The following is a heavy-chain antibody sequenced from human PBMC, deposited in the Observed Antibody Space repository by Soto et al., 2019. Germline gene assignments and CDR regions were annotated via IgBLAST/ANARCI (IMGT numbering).Heavy chain of an antibody. D-gene: IGHD3-10*01. CDR2: ISYTGST. CDR1: GDSITSYY. Sequence: QVQLQESGPGLVKPSETLSLTCTVSGDSITSYYWSWIRQPPGKGLEWVGYISYTGSTIYNPSLESRATSSLATSKNQAPLSLTSGTVADPAVYYCASVGESPVWFAPWGRGTLVNVSS. J-gene: IGHJ5*02. V-gene: IGHV4-59*13. CDR3: ASVGESPVWFAP.